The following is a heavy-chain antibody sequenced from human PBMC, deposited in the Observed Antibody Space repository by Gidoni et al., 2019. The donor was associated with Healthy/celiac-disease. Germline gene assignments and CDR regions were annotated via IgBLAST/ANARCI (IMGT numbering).Heavy chain of an antibody. V-gene: IGHV4-30-2*01. Sequence: QLQLQESGSGLVKPSQTLSLTCAVSGGPISSGGYSWRWIRQPPGKGLEWIGYIYHSGSTYYNPSLKSRVTISVDRSKNQFSLKLSSVTAADTAVYYCARGAATTPARTFDIWGQGTMVTVSS. CDR3: ARGAATTPARTFDI. CDR1: GGPISSGGYS. D-gene: IGHD6-25*01. CDR2: IYHSGST. J-gene: IGHJ3*02.